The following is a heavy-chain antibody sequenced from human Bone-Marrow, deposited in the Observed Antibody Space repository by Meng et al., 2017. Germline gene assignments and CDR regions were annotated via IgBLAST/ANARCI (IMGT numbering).Heavy chain of an antibody. J-gene: IGHJ3*02. CDR3: SHPDYYSKTLWFGELSIWGNHYDAFDT. Sequence: SGPTLVKPTQTLTHSCTCPGVSLSTSCVGVGWIRQPPGKALEWLALIYWDDDKRYSPSLKSRLNITKDTTKNQLVLTITNMDPVDTATYYCSHPDYYSKTLWFGELSIWGNHYDAFDTWNQGTMVTVSS. CDR1: GVSLSTSCVG. D-gene: IGHD3-10*01. V-gene: IGHV2-5*02. CDR2: IYWDDDK.